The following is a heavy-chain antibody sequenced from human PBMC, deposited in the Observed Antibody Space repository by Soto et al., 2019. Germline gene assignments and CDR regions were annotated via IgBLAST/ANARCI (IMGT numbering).Heavy chain of an antibody. CDR1: GYTFTSYY. J-gene: IGHJ6*02. D-gene: IGHD3-3*01. V-gene: IGHV1-46*01. Sequence: ASVKVSCKASGYTFTSYYMHWVRQAPGQGLEWMGIINPSGGSTSYAQKFQGRVTMTRDTSTSTVYMELSSLRSEDTAVYYCARAIILRFLELLPSPNPDYYYYGMDVWGQGTTVTVSS. CDR3: ARAIILRFLELLPSPNPDYYYYGMDV. CDR2: INPSGGST.